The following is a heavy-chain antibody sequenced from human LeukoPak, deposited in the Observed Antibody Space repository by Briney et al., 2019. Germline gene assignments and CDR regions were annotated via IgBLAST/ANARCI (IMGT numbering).Heavy chain of an antibody. D-gene: IGHD1-26*01. J-gene: IGHJ6*02. CDR2: IYYSGST. CDR3: ARDRSGSSGDYGMDV. CDR1: GGSISSYY. Sequence: SETLSLTCTVSGGSISSYYWSWIRQPPGKGLEWIGYIYYSGSTNYNPSLKGRVTISVDTSKNQFSLKLSSVTAADTAVYYCARDRSGSSGDYGMDVWGQGTTVTVSS. V-gene: IGHV4-59*01.